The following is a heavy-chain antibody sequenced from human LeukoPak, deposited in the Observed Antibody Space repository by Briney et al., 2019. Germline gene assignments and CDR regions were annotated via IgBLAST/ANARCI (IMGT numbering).Heavy chain of an antibody. CDR2: INPNSGGT. CDR1: GYTFTGYY. Sequence: ASVKVSCKASGYTFTGYYMHWVRQAPGQGLEWMGRINPNSGGTNYAQKFQGRVTMTRDTSISTAYMELSSLRSEDTAVYYCVLMVRGVIIKDYWGQGTLVTVSS. D-gene: IGHD3-10*01. CDR3: VLMVRGVIIKDY. V-gene: IGHV1-2*06. J-gene: IGHJ4*02.